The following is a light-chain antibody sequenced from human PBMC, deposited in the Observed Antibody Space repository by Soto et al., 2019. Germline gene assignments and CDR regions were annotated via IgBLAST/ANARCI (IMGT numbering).Light chain of an antibody. CDR1: NSDVGTYNL. Sequence: QSALTQPASVSGSVGQSITIFCTGSNSDVGTYNLVSWYQQHPGKAPKLIIYEVTKRPSGVSNRFSGSKSGNTASLTISGLQAEDEAEYSCCSCAPGSTWLFGGWTKLTVL. CDR2: EVT. CDR3: CSCAPGSTWL. V-gene: IGLV2-23*02. J-gene: IGLJ3*02.